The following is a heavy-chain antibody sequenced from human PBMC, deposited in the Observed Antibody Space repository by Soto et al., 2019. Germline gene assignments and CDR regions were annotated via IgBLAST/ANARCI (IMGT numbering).Heavy chain of an antibody. Sequence: PSETLSLTCTVSGGSTSSYYWSWIRQPPGKGLEWIGYIYYSDNTNYNPSLNSRVTISLDTSKNQFSLKLSSVTAADTAVYYCARGHYGYYFDYWGQGTLVTVS. V-gene: IGHV4-59*01. CDR2: IYYSDNT. D-gene: IGHD3-10*01. J-gene: IGHJ4*02. CDR1: GGSTSSYY. CDR3: ARGHYGYYFDY.